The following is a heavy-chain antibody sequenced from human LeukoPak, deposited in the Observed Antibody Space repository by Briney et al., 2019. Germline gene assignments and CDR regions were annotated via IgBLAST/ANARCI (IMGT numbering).Heavy chain of an antibody. Sequence: SETLSLTCTVSGGSISSYYWSWIRQPAGKGLEWIGRIYTSGSTNYNPSLKSRVTISVDTSKNQFSLKLSSVTAADTAVYYCARVWDYTVYCVTSGDAFDIWGQGTMVTVSS. D-gene: IGHD3-22*01. CDR1: GGSISSYY. CDR2: IYTSGST. J-gene: IGHJ3*02. CDR3: ARVWDYTVYCVTSGDAFDI. V-gene: IGHV4-4*07.